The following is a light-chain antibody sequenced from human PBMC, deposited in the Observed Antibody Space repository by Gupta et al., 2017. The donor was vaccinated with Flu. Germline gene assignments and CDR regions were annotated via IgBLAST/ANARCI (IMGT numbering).Light chain of an antibody. CDR1: RSVRSKC. CDR3: QHKGSSPST. Sequence: GPLCLSPGARASRSCRARRSVRSKCLAWYPQHPGQAPRLLIYGASRRATGIPDRFSGSGYGTDFTLAISRLEPEDFAVSYCQHKGSSPSTFGQGTEVEIK. CDR2: GAS. V-gene: IGKV3-20*01. J-gene: IGKJ1*01.